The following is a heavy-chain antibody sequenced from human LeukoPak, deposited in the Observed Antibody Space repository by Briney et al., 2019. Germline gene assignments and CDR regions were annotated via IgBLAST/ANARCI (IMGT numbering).Heavy chain of an antibody. CDR1: GYTFTGYY. D-gene: IGHD2-2*01. CDR3: ARDGLGYCSSTSCQYPPENYYYYMDV. J-gene: IGHJ6*03. CDR2: INPNSGGT. Sequence: GASVKVSCKASGYTFTGYYMHWVRQAPGQGLEWMGWINPNSGGTNYAQKFQGRVTMTRDTSISTAYLELSRLRSDDTAVYYCARDGLGYCSSTSCQYPPENYYYYMDVWGKGTTVTVSS. V-gene: IGHV1-2*02.